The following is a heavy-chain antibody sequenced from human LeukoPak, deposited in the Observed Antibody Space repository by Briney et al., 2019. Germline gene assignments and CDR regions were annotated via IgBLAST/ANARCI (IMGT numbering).Heavy chain of an antibody. V-gene: IGHV1-69*13. CDR3: ASQLWFGELPRYYFDY. J-gene: IGHJ4*02. D-gene: IGHD3-10*01. Sequence: SVKVSCKASGGTFISYAISWVRQAPGQGLEWMGGIIPIFGTANYAQKFQGRVTITADESTSTAYMELSSLRSEDTAVYYCASQLWFGELPRYYFDYWGQGTLVTVSS. CDR2: IIPIFGTA. CDR1: GGTFISYA.